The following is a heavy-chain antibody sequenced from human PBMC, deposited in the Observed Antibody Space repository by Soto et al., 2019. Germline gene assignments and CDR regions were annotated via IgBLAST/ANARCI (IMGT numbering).Heavy chain of an antibody. J-gene: IGHJ6*02. CDR1: GGTFNNYP. D-gene: IGHD5-12*01. CDR3: ARGRGYSGDDHYYYFDMDV. V-gene: IGHV1-69*13. Sequence: PVKVPCKASGGTFNNYPITWARQAPGEGLEWMGGSIPIFGTANYAQNFQGRVTISVDESTSTAYMELSSLRSEDTAVYYCARGRGYSGDDHYYYFDMDVWGQGTTVTVSS. CDR2: SIPIFGTA.